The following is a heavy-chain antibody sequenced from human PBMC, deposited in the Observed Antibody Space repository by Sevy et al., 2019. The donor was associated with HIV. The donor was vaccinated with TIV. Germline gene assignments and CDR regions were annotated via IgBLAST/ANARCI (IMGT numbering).Heavy chain of an antibody. V-gene: IGHV1-2*02. CDR1: GYTFTVYY. CDR2: INPNSGGT. Sequence: ASVKVSCKASGYTFTVYYLNWVRQAPGQGLEWMGWINPNSGGTKYAQKFEGRVTMTTDTSISKAYMELSSLGSDDTAVYYCARDSDFWSGSSTFTYWGQGTLVTVSS. CDR3: ARDSDFWSGSSTFTY. D-gene: IGHD3-3*01. J-gene: IGHJ4*02.